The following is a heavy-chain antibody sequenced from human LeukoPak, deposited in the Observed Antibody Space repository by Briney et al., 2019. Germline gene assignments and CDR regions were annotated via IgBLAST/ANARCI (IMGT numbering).Heavy chain of an antibody. D-gene: IGHD3-10*01. CDR1: GFTFSSYE. V-gene: IGHV3-53*01. CDR2: IYSGGST. J-gene: IGHJ4*02. Sequence: GGSLRLSCAASGFTFSSYEMNWVRQAPGKGLEWVSVIYSGGSTYYADSVKGRFTISRDNSKNTPYLQMNSLRAEDTAVYYCAASVLLWFGEFLGWGQGTLVTVSS. CDR3: AASVLLWFGEFLG.